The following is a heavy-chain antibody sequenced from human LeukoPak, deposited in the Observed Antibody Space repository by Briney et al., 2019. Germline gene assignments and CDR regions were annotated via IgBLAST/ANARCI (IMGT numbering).Heavy chain of an antibody. D-gene: IGHD5-18*01. CDR1: GFTFSSFS. Sequence: GGSLRLSCAASGFTFSSFSMNWVRQAPGKGLEWVSYISSSGNTIDYADSVKGRFTISRDNAKNSLYLQMVSLRAEDTAVYYCARLRGYSYGYGDYWGQGTLVTVSS. CDR2: ISSSGNTI. V-gene: IGHV3-48*04. J-gene: IGHJ4*02. CDR3: ARLRGYSYGYGDY.